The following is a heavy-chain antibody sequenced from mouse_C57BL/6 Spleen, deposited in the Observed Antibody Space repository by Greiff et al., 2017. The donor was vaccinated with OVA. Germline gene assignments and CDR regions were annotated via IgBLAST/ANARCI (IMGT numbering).Heavy chain of an antibody. CDR2: ISSGGSYT. J-gene: IGHJ3*01. CDR1: GFTFSSYG. V-gene: IGHV5-6*01. Sequence: EVKVVESGGDLVKPGGSLKLSCAASGFTFSSYGMSWVRQTPDKRLEWVATISSGGSYTYYPDSVKGRFTISRDNAKNTLYLQMSSLKSEDTAMYYCARHDGSSYEAWFAYWGQGTLVTVSA. D-gene: IGHD1-1*01. CDR3: ARHDGSSYEAWFAY.